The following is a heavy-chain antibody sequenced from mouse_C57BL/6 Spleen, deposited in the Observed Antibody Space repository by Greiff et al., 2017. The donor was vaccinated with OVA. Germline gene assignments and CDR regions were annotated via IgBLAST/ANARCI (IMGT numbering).Heavy chain of an antibody. CDR1: GFNITDYY. J-gene: IGHJ1*03. D-gene: IGHD2-4*01. CDR3: AREDYDGSPRYFDV. V-gene: IGHV14-2*01. Sequence: VQLQQSGAELVKPGASVKLSCTASGFNITDYYMHWVKQRTEQGLEWIGRIDPEDGETKYAPKFQGKATITADTSSNTAYLQLSSLTSEDTAVYYCAREDYDGSPRYFDVWGTGTTVTVSS. CDR2: IDPEDGET.